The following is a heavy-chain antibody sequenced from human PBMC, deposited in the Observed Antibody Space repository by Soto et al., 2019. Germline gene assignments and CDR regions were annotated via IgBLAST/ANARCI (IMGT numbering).Heavy chain of an antibody. CDR3: AAERCSGGSCYSDYGMDV. CDR1: GLTFTSSA. D-gene: IGHD2-15*01. J-gene: IGHJ6*02. V-gene: IGHV1-58*01. Sequence: GASVEVSCKASGLTFTSSAVQWVRQARGQRLEWIGWIVVGSGNTNYAQKFQERVTITRDMSTSTAYMELSSLRSEDTAVYYCAAERCSGGSCYSDYGMDVWGQGTTVTVSS. CDR2: IVVGSGNT.